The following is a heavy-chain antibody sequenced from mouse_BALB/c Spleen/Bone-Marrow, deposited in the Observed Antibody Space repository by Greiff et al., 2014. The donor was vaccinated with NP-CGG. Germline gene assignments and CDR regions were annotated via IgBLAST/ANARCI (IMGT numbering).Heavy chain of an antibody. CDR1: GYTFTDYA. Sequence: VQLQQSGAELVRPGVSVKISCKGSGYTFTDYAMHWVKQSHAKSLAWIGVISTYYGDASYNQKFKGKATMTVDKSSSTAYMELARLTSEDSAIYYCARDAMDYWGQGTSVTVSS. J-gene: IGHJ4*01. V-gene: IGHV1S137*01. CDR2: ISTYYGDA. CDR3: ARDAMDY.